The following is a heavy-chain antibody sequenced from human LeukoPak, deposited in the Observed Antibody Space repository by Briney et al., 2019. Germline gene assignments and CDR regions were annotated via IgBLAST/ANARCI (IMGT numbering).Heavy chain of an antibody. CDR1: GVSITTYY. V-gene: IGHV4-59*13. Sequence: SETLSLTCTVSGVSITTYYWSWIRQPPGKGLEWIGYIYHSGSTNYNPSLKSRVTISVDTSKNEFSLKLTSVTAADTAVYYCARGSCSGGSCYFAKYYYYMDVWGKGTTVTVSS. J-gene: IGHJ6*03. CDR3: ARGSCSGGSCYFAKYYYYMDV. D-gene: IGHD2-15*01. CDR2: IYHSGST.